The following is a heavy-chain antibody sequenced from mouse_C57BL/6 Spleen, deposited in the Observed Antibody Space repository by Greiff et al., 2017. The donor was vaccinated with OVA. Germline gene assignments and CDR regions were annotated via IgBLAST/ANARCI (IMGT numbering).Heavy chain of an antibody. CDR2: IYPGDGDT. D-gene: IGHD1-1*01. Sequence: VQLQQSGAELVKPGASVKISCKASGYAFSSYWMNWVKQRPGKGLEWIGQIYPGDGDTNYNGKFKGKATLTADKSSSTAYMQLSSLTSEDSAVYFCAREGSYGSSPYFDYWGQGTTLTVSS. CDR1: GYAFSSYW. CDR3: AREGSYGSSPYFDY. J-gene: IGHJ2*01. V-gene: IGHV1-80*01.